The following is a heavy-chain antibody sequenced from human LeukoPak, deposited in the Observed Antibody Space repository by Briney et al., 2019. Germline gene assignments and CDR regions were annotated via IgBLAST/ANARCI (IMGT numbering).Heavy chain of an antibody. CDR2: IYTSGST. Sequence: PSQTLSLTCTVSGGSISSGSYYWSWIRQPAGKGLEWIGRIYTSGSTNYNPSLKSRVTMSVDTSKNQFSLKLSSVTAADTAVYYCARESDYYGSGSYYNYWGQGTPVTVSS. D-gene: IGHD3-10*01. V-gene: IGHV4-61*02. J-gene: IGHJ4*02. CDR3: ARESDYYGSGSYYNY. CDR1: GGSISSGSYY.